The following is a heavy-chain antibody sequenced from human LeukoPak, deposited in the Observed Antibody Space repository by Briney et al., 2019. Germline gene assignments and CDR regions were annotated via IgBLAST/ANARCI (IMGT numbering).Heavy chain of an antibody. Sequence: SETLSLTCTVSGGSISNYYWSWIRQPPGNGLEWIASIYFSGSTNYNPSLKSRVTISVDTSKNQFSLKLSSVTAADTAVYYCARITGTTVYYFDYWGQGTLVTVSS. CDR3: ARITGTTVYYFDY. CDR1: GGSISNYY. CDR2: IYFSGST. D-gene: IGHD1-20*01. V-gene: IGHV4-59*13. J-gene: IGHJ4*02.